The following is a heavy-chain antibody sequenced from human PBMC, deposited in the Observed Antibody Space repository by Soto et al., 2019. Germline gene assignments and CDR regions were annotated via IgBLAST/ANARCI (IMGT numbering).Heavy chain of an antibody. D-gene: IGHD3-16*01. V-gene: IGHV3-48*02. CDR3: ARHAHTEVHSFGFDF. CDR1: GFTFSAHS. CDR2: ITGDGSPT. Sequence: EVQLVESGGGLVQPGGSLRLSCVASGFTFSAHSMNWVRQAPGKGLEWISYITGDGSPTMYTDSVKSRFTISRDKVNNSVLRQMNSLSDQDPAVYYCARHAHTEVHSFGFDFWGQGTRVSVPS. J-gene: IGHJ4*02.